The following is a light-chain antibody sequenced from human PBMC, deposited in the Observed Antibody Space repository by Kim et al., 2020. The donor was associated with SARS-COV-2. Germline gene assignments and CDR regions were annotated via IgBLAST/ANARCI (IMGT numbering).Light chain of an antibody. Sequence: ALGPTVRLTCQGDSLRNYYATWYQQRPGQAPTLVLYGKYDRPSGIPDRFSGSASGNTASLTITGAQAEDEGDYFCSSRDSTGDHVVFGGGTKLTVL. V-gene: IGLV3-19*01. CDR3: SSRDSTGDHVV. CDR1: SLRNYY. J-gene: IGLJ3*02. CDR2: GKY.